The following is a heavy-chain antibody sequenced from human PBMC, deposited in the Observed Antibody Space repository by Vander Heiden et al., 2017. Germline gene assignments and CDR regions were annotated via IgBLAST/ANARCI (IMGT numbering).Heavy chain of an antibody. V-gene: IGHV3-53*01. CDR2: IFRDDTT. CDR3: ARAPYYYDYSVGRGY. CDR1: GFTVRSNY. D-gene: IGHD3-22*01. Sequence: EVQLVESGGGLIQPGGSLRLSCAASGFTVRSNYMSWVRQAPGKGLEWVSVIFRDDTTYYADSVKGRFTISRDNSKNTLYLQMNGLRAGDTAVYYCARAPYYYDYSVGRGYWGQGTLVTVSS. J-gene: IGHJ4*02.